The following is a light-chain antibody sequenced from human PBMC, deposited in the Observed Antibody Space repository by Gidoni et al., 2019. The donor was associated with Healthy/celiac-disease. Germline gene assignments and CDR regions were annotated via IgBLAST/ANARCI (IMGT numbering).Light chain of an antibody. Sequence: DIQMTQPPSSRSASVGDRGTITGRASQGIRNYLAWFQKKQGKAPKSLFYAASSLQSGVPSKFSGSGSGTDFTLTISRRQPEDLETYYCQKDNSYPITFGQGTRLEIK. V-gene: IGKV1-16*02. J-gene: IGKJ5*01. CDR2: AAS. CDR3: QKDNSYPIT. CDR1: QGIRNY.